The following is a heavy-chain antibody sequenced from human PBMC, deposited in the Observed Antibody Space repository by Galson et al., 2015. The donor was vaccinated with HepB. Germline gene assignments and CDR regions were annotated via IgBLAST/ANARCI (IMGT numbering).Heavy chain of an antibody. J-gene: IGHJ6*02. CDR3: TRRDYSPYYYYGMDV. CDR1: GGSISSSHY. D-gene: IGHD2-21*01. V-gene: IGHV4-4*02. Sequence: ETLSLTCVVSGGSISSSHYWGWVRQAPGRGLEWIGEIYHSGSTNYNPSLKGRVTTSLDKSNNQFSLKLNSVTAADTAVYYCTRRDYSPYYYYGMDVWGQGTTVTVSS. CDR2: IYHSGST.